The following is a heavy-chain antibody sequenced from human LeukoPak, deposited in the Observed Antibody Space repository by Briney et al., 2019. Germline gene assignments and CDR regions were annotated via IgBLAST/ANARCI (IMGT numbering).Heavy chain of an antibody. J-gene: IGHJ4*02. Sequence: PGGSLRLSCAASGFTLSNYWMHWVRHAPGKGLVWVSRITSDGSGTIYADSVKGRFTISRDIPKNTLFLQMNSLRAEDTAVYYCARDGILGSHDYWGQGTLVTVSS. CDR1: GFTLSNYW. CDR3: ARDGILGSHDY. CDR2: ITSDGSGT. D-gene: IGHD2-15*01. V-gene: IGHV3-74*01.